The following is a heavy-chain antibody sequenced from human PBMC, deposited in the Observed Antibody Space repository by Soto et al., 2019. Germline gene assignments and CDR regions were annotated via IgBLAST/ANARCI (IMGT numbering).Heavy chain of an antibody. D-gene: IGHD6-13*01. V-gene: IGHV3-21*01. CDR2: ISSNSAYI. CDR3: TRDASRDSSARGWFDP. J-gene: IGHJ5*02. CDR1: GFTFRSFT. Sequence: GGSLRLSCAASGFTFRSFTMNWVRQAPGKGLEWVSTISSNSAYIYYTDALRGRFTISRDNAKNSLHLQMNSLRAEDTAMYYCTRDASRDSSARGWFDPWGPGTLVTVS.